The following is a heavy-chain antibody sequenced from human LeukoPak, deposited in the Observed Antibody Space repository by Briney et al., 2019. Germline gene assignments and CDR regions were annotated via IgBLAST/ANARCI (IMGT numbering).Heavy chain of an antibody. CDR3: AGVTDFIARPCDS. V-gene: IGHV4-4*07. D-gene: IGHD2-21*01. Sequence: PSETLSLTCTVSVGSISTCFWTWIRQSAGKGLEGIGRIYTGTTYHNPSLESRATISVDTSNNRFSLKLTSVTAADTGVYYSAGVTDFIARPCDSWGPGTLVTVSS. CDR1: VGSISTCF. CDR2: IYTGTT. J-gene: IGHJ4*02.